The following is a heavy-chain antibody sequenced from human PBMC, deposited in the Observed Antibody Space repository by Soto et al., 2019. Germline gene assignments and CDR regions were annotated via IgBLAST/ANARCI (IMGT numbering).Heavy chain of an antibody. D-gene: IGHD3-3*02. CDR2: IYYSGST. Sequence: QLQLQESGPGLVRPSETLSLTCTVPGGSISSSSYYWGWIRQPPGKGLEWIGRIYYSGSTYYNPSCKSRVTLSVDTSKNQFSLMVSSVTAADTAVYYCASPKIAFYNWFDPWGQGTLVTVSS. J-gene: IGHJ5*02. CDR3: ASPKIAFYNWFDP. CDR1: GGSISSSSYY. V-gene: IGHV4-39*01.